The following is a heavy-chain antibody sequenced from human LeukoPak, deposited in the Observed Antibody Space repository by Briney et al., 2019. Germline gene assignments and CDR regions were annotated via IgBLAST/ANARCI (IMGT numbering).Heavy chain of an antibody. V-gene: IGHV1-2*02. CDR3: ARSDIVVVLAAIDY. Sequence: GASVKVSCKASGYTFTSYVFNGLRQATGQGLEWMGWIHPNSGGTNYAQKFQGRVTMTRDTSISTAYMEMSRLRSDDTAVYYCARSDIVVVLAAIDYWGQGTLVTVSS. D-gene: IGHD2-2*01. CDR2: IHPNSGGT. J-gene: IGHJ4*02. CDR1: GYTFTSYV.